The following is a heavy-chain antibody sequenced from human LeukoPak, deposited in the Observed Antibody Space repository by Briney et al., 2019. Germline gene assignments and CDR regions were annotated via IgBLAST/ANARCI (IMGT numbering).Heavy chain of an antibody. V-gene: IGHV1-69*05. Sequence: GASVKVSCKASGYTFSSYAISWVRQAPGQGLEWMGGIIPIFGTANYAQKFQGRVTITTDESTSTAYMELSSLRSEDTAVYYCARTRATYYYDSSGYYDYWGQGTLVTVSS. D-gene: IGHD3-22*01. CDR3: ARTRATYYYDSSGYYDY. CDR1: GYTFSSYA. J-gene: IGHJ4*02. CDR2: IIPIFGTA.